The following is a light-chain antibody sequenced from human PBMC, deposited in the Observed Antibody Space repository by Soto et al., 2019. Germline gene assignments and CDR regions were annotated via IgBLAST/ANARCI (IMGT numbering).Light chain of an antibody. V-gene: IGKV3-20*01. CDR1: HSVSSAY. CDR3: QQYGSPPVT. J-gene: IGKJ1*01. Sequence: IVVTQSACTLSFSPGERATLSCRASHSVSSAYLAWYQQKAGQAPRLIIYGASSRATGIPDRFSGSGSGTDFTLTISRLEPEDFAVYYCQQYGSPPVTFGQGTKVDI. CDR2: GAS.